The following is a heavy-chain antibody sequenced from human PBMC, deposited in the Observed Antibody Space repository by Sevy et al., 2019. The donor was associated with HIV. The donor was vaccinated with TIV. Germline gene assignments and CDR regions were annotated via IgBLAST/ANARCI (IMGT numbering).Heavy chain of an antibody. CDR1: GYSFTSYW. D-gene: IGHD6-19*01. Sequence: GESLKISCKGSGYSFTSYWIGWVRQMPGKGLEWMGIIYPGDADTRDSPSFQGQVTISADKSISTAYLQWSSLKASDTAMYYCERPYSSGWSITDSWGQGTLVTVSS. CDR2: IYPGDADT. CDR3: ERPYSSGWSITDS. J-gene: IGHJ4*02. V-gene: IGHV5-51*01.